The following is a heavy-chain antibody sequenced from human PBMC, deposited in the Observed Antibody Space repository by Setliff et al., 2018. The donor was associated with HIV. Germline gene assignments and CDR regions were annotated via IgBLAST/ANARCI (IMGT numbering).Heavy chain of an antibody. CDR3: ARDFCGSSCSSGYGYFDH. CDR2: ISSSSSYI. J-gene: IGHJ4*02. V-gene: IGHV3-21*01. Sequence: GGSLRLSCAASGFTFSSYSMNWVRQAPGKGLEWVSSISSSSSYIYYADSMKGRFTISRDNARNSLYLEMNSLRADDTAVYYCARDFCGSSCSSGYGYFDHWGQGTLVTVSS. D-gene: IGHD2-15*01. CDR1: GFTFSSYS.